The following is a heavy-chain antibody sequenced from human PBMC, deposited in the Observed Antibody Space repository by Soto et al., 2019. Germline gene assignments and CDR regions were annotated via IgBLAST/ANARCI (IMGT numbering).Heavy chain of an antibody. D-gene: IGHD6-13*01. CDR1: GFTFSSYA. J-gene: IGHJ4*02. CDR3: ARVTSAAAGTGVFDY. V-gene: IGHV3-30-3*01. CDR2: ISYDGSNK. Sequence: GSLRLSCAASGFTFSSYAMHWVRQAPGKGLEWVAVISYDGSNKYYADSVKGRFTISRDNSKNTLYLQMNSLRAEDTAVYYCARVTSAAAGTGVFDYWGQGTLVTVSS.